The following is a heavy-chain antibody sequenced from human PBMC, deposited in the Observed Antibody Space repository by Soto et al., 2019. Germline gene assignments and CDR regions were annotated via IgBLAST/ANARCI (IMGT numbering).Heavy chain of an antibody. Sequence: ASVKVSCKASGYTFTRSGISWVRQAPGQGLEWMGWISTYNGDTNYAQTFQGRVTMTTDTSTSTVHMEVRSLRSDDTAVYYCAREGVAPYYYYGMDVWGPGTLVTVSS. CDR1: GYTFTRSG. D-gene: IGHD5-12*01. J-gene: IGHJ6*02. V-gene: IGHV1-18*01. CDR3: AREGVAPYYYYGMDV. CDR2: ISTYNGDT.